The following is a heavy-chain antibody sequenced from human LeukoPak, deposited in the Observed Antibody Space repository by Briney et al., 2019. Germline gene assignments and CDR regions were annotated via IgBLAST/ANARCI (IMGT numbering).Heavy chain of an antibody. CDR3: ARDRVPIAVTGTGDYFDY. CDR2: INAGNGNT. Sequence: ASVKVSCKASGHTFTSYAMHWVRQAPGQRLEWKGWINAGNGNTKYSQKFQGRVTITRDTSASTAYMELSSLRSEDTAVYYCARDRVPIAVTGTGDYFDYWGQGTLVTVSS. V-gene: IGHV1-3*01. J-gene: IGHJ4*02. D-gene: IGHD6-19*01. CDR1: GHTFTSYA.